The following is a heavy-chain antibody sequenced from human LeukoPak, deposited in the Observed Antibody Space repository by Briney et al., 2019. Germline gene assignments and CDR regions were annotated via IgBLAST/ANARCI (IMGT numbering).Heavy chain of an antibody. Sequence: GGSLRLSCAASGFTFTTYDMHWVRQAPGKGLEWVAVISSGGDIKIYADSVKGRFTISRDNSKNTLFLEMNSLRAEDTAVYYCAKFWVYYYDNTGYLLDYWGQGTLVTVSS. CDR1: GFTFTTYD. CDR3: AKFWVYYYDNTGYLLDY. D-gene: IGHD3-22*01. V-gene: IGHV3-30-3*02. J-gene: IGHJ4*02. CDR2: ISSGGDIK.